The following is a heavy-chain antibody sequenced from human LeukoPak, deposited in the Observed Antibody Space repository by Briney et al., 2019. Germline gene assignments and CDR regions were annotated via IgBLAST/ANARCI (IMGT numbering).Heavy chain of an antibody. J-gene: IGHJ4*02. V-gene: IGHV4-38-2*01. D-gene: IGHD4-17*01. CDR1: RYSISSNCY. CDR2: IYYSGDT. Sequence: SETLSLTCDVSRYSISSNCYWAWIRQPPGKGLEWLGSIYYSGDTYYNPSLKSRVTCSVDTSKNQVSLKLNSVTAADTAVYYCARAHYDGDYQYYFDYWGQGIPVTVSS. CDR3: ARAHYDGDYQYYFDY.